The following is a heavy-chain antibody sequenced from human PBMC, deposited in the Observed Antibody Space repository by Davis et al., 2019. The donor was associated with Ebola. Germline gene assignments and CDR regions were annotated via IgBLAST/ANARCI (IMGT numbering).Heavy chain of an antibody. V-gene: IGHV3-53*01. CDR3: ARLYRPDTYYVSYWYFDL. D-gene: IGHD3-16*01. Sequence: GESLKISCAASGFTFSSYSMNWVRQAPGKGLEWVSVIYSGGSTYYADSVKGRFTISRDNSKNTLYLQMNSLRAEDTAVYYCARLYRPDTYYVSYWYFDLWGRGTLVTVSS. J-gene: IGHJ2*01. CDR2: IYSGGST. CDR1: GFTFSSYS.